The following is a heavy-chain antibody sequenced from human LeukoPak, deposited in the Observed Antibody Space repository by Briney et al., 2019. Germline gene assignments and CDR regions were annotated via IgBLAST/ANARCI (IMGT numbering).Heavy chain of an antibody. Sequence: GGSLRLSCAASGFTVSSNYMSWVRQAPGKGLEWVSVIYSGGNTYYADSVKGRFTISRDNSKNTLYLQMNSLRAEDTAVYYCARDTVIGSSWYYGFDIWGQGTMVTVSS. CDR2: IYSGGNT. CDR1: GFTVSSNY. D-gene: IGHD6-13*01. J-gene: IGHJ3*02. CDR3: ARDTVIGSSWYYGFDI. V-gene: IGHV3-53*01.